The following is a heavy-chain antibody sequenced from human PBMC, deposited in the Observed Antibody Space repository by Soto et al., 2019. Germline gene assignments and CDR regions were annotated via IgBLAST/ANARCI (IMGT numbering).Heavy chain of an antibody. CDR2: TYYRSKWCN. CDR1: GDSVSSNSAG. V-gene: IGHV6-1*01. CDR3: ARGSWDDVSGHYYMDV. Sequence: QVQLQQSGPGLVKPSQTLSLTCDISGDSVSSNSAGWNWIRQTPSRGREWLGRTYYRSKWCNNYAVSVKSRVSVNPDTAKNQFSLQLNSVTPEDTAVYYCARGSWDDVSGHYYMDVWGKGTTVTVSS. J-gene: IGHJ6*03. D-gene: IGHD1-1*01.